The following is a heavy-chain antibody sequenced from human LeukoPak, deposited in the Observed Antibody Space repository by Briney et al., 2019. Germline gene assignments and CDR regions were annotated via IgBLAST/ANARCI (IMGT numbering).Heavy chain of an antibody. V-gene: IGHV1-69*13. J-gene: IGHJ4*02. CDR3: ARDQYPPEVVVVGRLVY. Sequence: ASVKVSCKASGDTFSDYAISWVRQAPGQGLDWMGALIPVFATANYAQRFQGRVTLTADEPTSTAYMELTGLTSEDTAMYYCARDQYPPEVVVVGRLVYWGQGTLVTVSS. D-gene: IGHD2-15*01. CDR2: LIPVFATA. CDR1: GDTFSDYA.